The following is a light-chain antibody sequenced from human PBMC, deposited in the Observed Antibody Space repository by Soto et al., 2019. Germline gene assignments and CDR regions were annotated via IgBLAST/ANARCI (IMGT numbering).Light chain of an antibody. J-gene: IGKJ1*01. CDR3: HQPYSPSDT. Sequence: DIRMTQSPSSLSASVGDRVTITCRASQSIDTHLNWYQQHPGKAPNALIYEASNLQSGVPSRFSGSGSGTDFTLTIRGLQPDDSSTYYCHQPYSPSDTFGQGTKVEIK. CDR1: QSIDTH. V-gene: IGKV1-39*01. CDR2: EAS.